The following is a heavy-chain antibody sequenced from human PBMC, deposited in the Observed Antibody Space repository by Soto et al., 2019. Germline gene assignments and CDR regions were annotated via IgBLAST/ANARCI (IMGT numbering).Heavy chain of an antibody. Sequence: PSETLSLTCAVSGGSIGGGGYSWSWIPPAQGQGLEWVGYIHHSGSTNYNPSLKSRVTISVGETNTQFSLTLTSVTAAVTAVYFCGRGGVADSYFSGTHYVHSYFEYWGQGTLVTVSS. CDR3: GRGGVADSYFSGTHYVHSYFEY. CDR1: GGSIGGGGYS. V-gene: IGHV4-30-2*01. D-gene: IGHD3-10*01. J-gene: IGHJ4*02. CDR2: IHHSGST.